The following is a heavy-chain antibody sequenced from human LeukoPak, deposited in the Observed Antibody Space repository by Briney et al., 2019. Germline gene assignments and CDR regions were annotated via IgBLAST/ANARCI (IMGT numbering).Heavy chain of an antibody. D-gene: IGHD3-22*01. Sequence: ASVKVSCKASGYTFTSYDINWVRQATGQGLEWMGWMNPNSGNTGYAQKLQGRVTMTTDTSTSTAYMELRSLRSDDTAVYYCARIGYYDSSGYHFDCWGQGTLVTVSS. V-gene: IGHV1-8*01. CDR3: ARIGYYDSSGYHFDC. CDR2: MNPNSGNT. J-gene: IGHJ4*02. CDR1: GYTFTSYD.